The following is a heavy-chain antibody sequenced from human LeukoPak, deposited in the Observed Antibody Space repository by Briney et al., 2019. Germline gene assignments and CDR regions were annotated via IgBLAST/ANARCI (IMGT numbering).Heavy chain of an antibody. D-gene: IGHD1-7*01. CDR1: GFTFNYAW. V-gene: IGHV3-15*04. CDR3: TTDEDWNYARKDV. J-gene: IGHJ6*02. CDR2: TASEIDGGTT. Sequence: GGSLRLSCAASGFTFNYAWMSWVRQVPGRGLEWVGQTASEIDGGTTDYATPVKGRFTISRDDSKSTLYLQMNSLKIEDTAVYYCTTDEDWNYARKDVWGQGATIIVSS.